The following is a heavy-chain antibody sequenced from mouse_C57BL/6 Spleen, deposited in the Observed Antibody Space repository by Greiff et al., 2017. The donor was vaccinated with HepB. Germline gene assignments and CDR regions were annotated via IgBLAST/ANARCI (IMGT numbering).Heavy chain of an antibody. CDR1: GFSLSTSGMG. D-gene: IGHD1-1*01. V-gene: IGHV8-12*01. Sequence: QVTLKESGPGILQSSQTLSLTCSFSGFSLSTSGMGVSWIRQPSGKGLEWLAHIYWDDDKRYNPSLKSRLTISKDTSRNQVFLKITSVDTADTATYYCARGIYGSSAKWYFDVWGTGTTVTVSS. CDR2: IYWDDDK. J-gene: IGHJ1*03. CDR3: ARGIYGSSAKWYFDV.